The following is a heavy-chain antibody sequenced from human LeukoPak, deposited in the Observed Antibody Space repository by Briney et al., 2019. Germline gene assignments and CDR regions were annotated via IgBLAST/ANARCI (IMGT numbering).Heavy chain of an antibody. CDR3: ARDEVDHYFDY. CDR2: IIPILGIA. J-gene: IGHJ4*02. CDR1: GGTFSSYA. D-gene: IGHD2-15*01. V-gene: IGHV1-69*04. Sequence: GASVKVSCKASGGTFSSYAISWVRQAPGQGLEWMGRIIPILGIANYAQKFQGRVTITADKSTSTAYMELSSLRSEDTAVYYCARDEVDHYFDYWGQGTLVTVYS.